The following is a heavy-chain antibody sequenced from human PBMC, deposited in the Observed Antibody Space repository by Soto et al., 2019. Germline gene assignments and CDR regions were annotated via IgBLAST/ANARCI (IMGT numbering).Heavy chain of an antibody. J-gene: IGHJ6*03. D-gene: IGHD2-2*01. V-gene: IGHV1-3*01. CDR3: ARGYCSSTSCYAGRAYYYYYMDV. Sequence: QVQLVQSGAEVKKPGASVKVSCKASGYTFTSYAKHWVRQAPGQRLEWMGWINAGNGNTKYSQKFQGRVTITRDTSASTAYMELSSLRSEDTAVYYCARGYCSSTSCYAGRAYYYYYMDVWGKGTTVTVSS. CDR2: INAGNGNT. CDR1: GYTFTSYA.